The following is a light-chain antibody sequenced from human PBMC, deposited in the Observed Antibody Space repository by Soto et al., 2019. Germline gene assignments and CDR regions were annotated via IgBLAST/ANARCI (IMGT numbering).Light chain of an antibody. J-gene: IGLJ1*01. CDR3: ASYLTTSTIEV. CDR2: EVH. Sequence: QVALTQPSSLSGSPGESITVSCSGSISDIGSHNYVSWYRQYPGEAPKLLIYEVHHRPSGVSSRFSGSKSGNTASLTISGLQAADEADYYCASYLTTSTIEVFGTGTKVTVL. CDR1: ISDIGSHNY. V-gene: IGLV2-14*01.